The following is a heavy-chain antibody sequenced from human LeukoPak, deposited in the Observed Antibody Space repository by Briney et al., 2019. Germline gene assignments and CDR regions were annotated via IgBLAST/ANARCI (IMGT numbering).Heavy chain of an antibody. CDR3: AKGASSGWLLYWFDP. CDR2: ISWNSATI. D-gene: IGHD6-19*01. Sequence: GGSLRLSCVASGFTFDDYSMHWVRQAPGKGLEWVSGISWNSATIAYADSVKGRFTISRDNAKNSLYLQMNSLRAEDTAVYYCAKGASSGWLLYWFDPWGQGTLVTVSS. J-gene: IGHJ5*02. CDR1: GFTFDDYS. V-gene: IGHV3-9*01.